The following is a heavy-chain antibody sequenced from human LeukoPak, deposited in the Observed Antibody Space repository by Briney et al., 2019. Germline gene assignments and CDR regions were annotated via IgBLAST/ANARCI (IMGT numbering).Heavy chain of an antibody. CDR2: ISASGDNT. D-gene: IGHD5-12*01. J-gene: IGHJ4*02. Sequence: GGSLRPSCAASAFTFSSYGMGWVRQSPGKGLEWVSAISASGDNTYYADSVKGRFTISRDNSKNTLYLQMNSLRAEDTAVYYCAKEKGPRLPFDYWGQGTLVTVSS. CDR3: AKEKGPRLPFDY. CDR1: AFTFSSYG. V-gene: IGHV3-23*01.